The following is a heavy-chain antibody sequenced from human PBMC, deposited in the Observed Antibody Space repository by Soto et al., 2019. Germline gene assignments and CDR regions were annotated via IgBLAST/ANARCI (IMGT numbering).Heavy chain of an antibody. CDR2: ISAYNGNT. CDR3: ARDDGYDYSGRDV. D-gene: IGHD3-16*01. CDR1: GYTFTSYG. J-gene: IGHJ6*02. Sequence: ASVKVSCKASGYTFTSYGISWVRQAPGQGLEWMGWISAYNGNTNYAQKLQGRVTMTTDTSTSTAYMELRSLRAEDTAGYYCARDDGYDYSGRDVWAQGPRVTASS. V-gene: IGHV1-18*01.